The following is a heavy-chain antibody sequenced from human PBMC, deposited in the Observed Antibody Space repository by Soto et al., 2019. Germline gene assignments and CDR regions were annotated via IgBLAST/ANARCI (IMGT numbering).Heavy chain of an antibody. CDR3: ARRKRGFNSGAIDY. CDR1: GFTFSSYA. CDR2: ISSNGGST. D-gene: IGHD2-21*01. J-gene: IGHJ4*02. Sequence: GGSLRLSCAASGFTFSSYAMSWVRQAPGKGLEYVSGISSNGGSTFSANTVKGRFTISRDNFKNTLYLQMGSLRAEDTAVYYCARRKRGFNSGAIDYWGQGTLVTVSS. V-gene: IGHV3-64*01.